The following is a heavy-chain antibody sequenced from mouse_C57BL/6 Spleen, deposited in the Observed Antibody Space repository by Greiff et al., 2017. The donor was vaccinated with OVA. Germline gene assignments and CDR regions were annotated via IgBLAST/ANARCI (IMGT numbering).Heavy chain of an antibody. J-gene: IGHJ2*01. Sequence: QVQLQQSGPGLVQPSQSLSITCTVSGFSLTSYGVHWVRQPPGKGLEWLGVIWSGGSTDDNAAFISSLSISKDNSKSQAFFKMNSLQADDTAIYYCARTGGVGAFDYWGQGTTLTVSS. CDR2: IWSGGST. CDR1: GFSLTSYG. D-gene: IGHD1-1*02. V-gene: IGHV2-2*01. CDR3: ARTGGVGAFDY.